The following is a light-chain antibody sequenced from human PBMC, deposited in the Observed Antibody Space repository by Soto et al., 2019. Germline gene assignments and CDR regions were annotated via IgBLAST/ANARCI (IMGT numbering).Light chain of an antibody. CDR3: QQTYSTLNS. Sequence: DIQVTQSPSSLSASVGDRVTITCRASQSIRTSLNWYQQRPGQPPKLLIHTASTLQTGVPSRFSGSGSGTDFTLTISSLQPEDFATYYCQQTYSTLNSFGQGTKLEIK. CDR1: QSIRTS. CDR2: TAS. J-gene: IGKJ2*03. V-gene: IGKV1-39*01.